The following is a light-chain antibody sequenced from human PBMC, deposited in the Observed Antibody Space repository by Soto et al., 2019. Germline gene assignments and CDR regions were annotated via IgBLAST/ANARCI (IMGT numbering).Light chain of an antibody. CDR1: QDISNH. J-gene: IGKJ3*01. CDR2: DAS. Sequence: DIQLTQSPSSLSASVGDRVTITCQASQDISNHLNWYQQKPGKAPNLLIYDASDLETGVPSGFSGRGSGTFFSSTINSLQPEDIATYYCQKHDGVPLFGPGTKVEIK. CDR3: QKHDGVPL. V-gene: IGKV1-33*01.